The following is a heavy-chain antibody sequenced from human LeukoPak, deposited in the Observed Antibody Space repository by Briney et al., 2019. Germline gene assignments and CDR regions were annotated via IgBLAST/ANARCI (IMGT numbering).Heavy chain of an antibody. J-gene: IGHJ4*02. CDR1: GFTFDDYG. CDR3: ARVLGGNRRSGRYFDY. D-gene: IGHD4-23*01. Sequence: AGGSLRLSCAASGFTFDDYGMSWVRQAPGKGLEWVSGINWNGGSTGYADSVKGRFTISRDNAKNSLYLQMNSLRAEDTVLYYCARVLGGNRRSGRYFDYWGQGTLVTVSS. V-gene: IGHV3-20*04. CDR2: INWNGGST.